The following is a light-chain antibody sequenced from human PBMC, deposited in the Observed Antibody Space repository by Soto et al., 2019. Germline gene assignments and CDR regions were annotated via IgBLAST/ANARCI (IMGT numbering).Light chain of an antibody. V-gene: IGKV1-27*01. CDR3: QKYDNPPLT. J-gene: IGKJ4*01. CDR1: QDISKF. Sequence: QMPQYPSSLSASLGDRFTITCPASQDISKFLAWYQQKPGKVPKLLIYAASTLQSGVPSRFSGSGSGTDFTLTITSLRPEDLATYYCQKYDNPPLTFGGGTKVDIK. CDR2: AAS.